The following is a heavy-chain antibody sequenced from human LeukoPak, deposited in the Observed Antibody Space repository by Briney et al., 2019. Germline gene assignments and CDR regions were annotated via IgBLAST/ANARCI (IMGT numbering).Heavy chain of an antibody. CDR1: GFTFSSYA. V-gene: IGHV3-23*01. CDR2: ISGSGGST. D-gene: IGHD3-16*01. CDR3: AKPVPYTCPLGTFDY. Sequence: GGSLRLSCAASGFTFSSYAMSWVRQAPGKGLEWVSAISGSGGSTYYADSVKGRFTISRDNSKNTLYLQMSSLRAEDSAVYYCAKPVPYTCPLGTFDYWGQGTLVTVSS. J-gene: IGHJ4*02.